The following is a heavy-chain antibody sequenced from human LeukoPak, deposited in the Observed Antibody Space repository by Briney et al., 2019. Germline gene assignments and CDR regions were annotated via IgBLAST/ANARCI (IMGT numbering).Heavy chain of an antibody. D-gene: IGHD3-10*01. CDR1: GGSFSSYY. CDR3: ARSRRFGELFPYYMDV. CDR2: INHSGST. J-gene: IGHJ6*03. Sequence: PSETLSLTCAVYGGSFSSYYWSWIRQPPGKGLEWIGEINHSGSTNYNPSLKSRVTISVDTSKNQFSLKLSSVTAADTAVYYCARSRRFGELFPYYMDVWGKGTTVTISS. V-gene: IGHV4-34*01.